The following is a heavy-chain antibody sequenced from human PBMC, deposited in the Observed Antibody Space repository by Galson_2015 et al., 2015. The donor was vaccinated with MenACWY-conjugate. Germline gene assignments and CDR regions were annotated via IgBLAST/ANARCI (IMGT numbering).Heavy chain of an antibody. D-gene: IGHD3-22*01. CDR3: ARLAYYDSSGRNREIDY. V-gene: IGHV5-10-1*01. CDR2: IDPSDSYT. Sequence: QSGAEVKKPGESLRISCKGSGYSFTSYWISWVRQMPGKGLEWMGRIDPSDSYTNYSPSFQGHVTISADKSISTAYLQWSSLKASDTAMYYCARLAYYDSSGRNREIDYWGQGTLVTVSS. CDR1: GYSFTSYW. J-gene: IGHJ4*02.